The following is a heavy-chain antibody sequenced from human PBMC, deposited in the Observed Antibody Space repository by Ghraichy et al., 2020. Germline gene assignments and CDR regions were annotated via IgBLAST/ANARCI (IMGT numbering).Heavy chain of an antibody. CDR3: AGLKGDDYVWGSPNWFDP. V-gene: IGHV3-30-3*01. J-gene: IGHJ5*02. Sequence: SLNISCAASGFTFSSYAMHWVRQAPGKGLEWVAVISYDGSNKYYADSVKGRFTISRDNSKNTLYLQMNSLRAEDTAVYYCAGLKGDDYVWGSPNWFDPWGQGTLVTVSS. D-gene: IGHD3-16*01. CDR1: GFTFSSYA. CDR2: ISYDGSNK.